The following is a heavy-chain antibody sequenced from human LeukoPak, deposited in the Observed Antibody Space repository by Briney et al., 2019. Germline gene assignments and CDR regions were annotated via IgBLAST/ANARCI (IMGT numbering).Heavy chain of an antibody. CDR3: ARVAGDFWSGYYLLDY. J-gene: IGHJ4*02. CDR2: INQDGSAK. V-gene: IGHV3-7*01. CDR1: AFTFSNYW. D-gene: IGHD3-3*01. Sequence: KAGGSLRLSCTASAFTFSNYWMSWVRQAPGKGLEWVASINQDGSAKDSVHSVEGRFIISRDNVKNSLYLQMDSLRAEDTAVYYCARVAGDFWSGYYLLDYWGQGTLVTVSS.